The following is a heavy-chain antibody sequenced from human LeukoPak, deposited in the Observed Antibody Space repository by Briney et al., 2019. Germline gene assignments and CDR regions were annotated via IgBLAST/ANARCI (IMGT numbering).Heavy chain of an antibody. J-gene: IGHJ3*02. CDR2: ISTNTGNP. CDR1: GYTFTTYP. Sequence: ASVKVSCKASGYTFTTYPMNWVRQAPGQGLEWMGWISTNTGNPTYAQGFTGRFVFSLDTSVSTAFLLINSLKAEDTAVYYCATLPSGWPGEPPAIDIWGQGTMVTVSS. CDR3: ATLPSGWPGEPPAIDI. D-gene: IGHD6-19*01. V-gene: IGHV7-4-1*02.